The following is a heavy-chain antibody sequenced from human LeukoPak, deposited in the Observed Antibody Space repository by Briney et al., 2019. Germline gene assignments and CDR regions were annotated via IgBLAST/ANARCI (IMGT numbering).Heavy chain of an antibody. CDR3: ARAKVTMIVVVTDAFDI. Sequence: SQTLSLTCTVSGGSISSGGYYWSWIRQHPGKGLEWIGYIYYSGSTYHNPSLKSRVTISVDTSKNQFSLKLSFVTAADTAVYYCARAKVTMIVVVTDAFDIWGQGTMVTVSS. J-gene: IGHJ3*02. CDR2: IYYSGST. D-gene: IGHD3-22*01. V-gene: IGHV4-31*03. CDR1: GGSISSGGYY.